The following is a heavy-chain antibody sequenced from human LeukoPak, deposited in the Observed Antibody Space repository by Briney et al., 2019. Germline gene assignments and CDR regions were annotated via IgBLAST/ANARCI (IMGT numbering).Heavy chain of an antibody. CDR3: ARSSVIQLWLPNYYYMDV. D-gene: IGHD5-18*01. V-gene: IGHV1-2*02. CDR2: INPNSGGT. CDR1: GYTFTGYY. Sequence: GASVKVSCKASGYTFTGYYMHWVRQAPGQGLEWMGWINPNSGGTNYAQKFQGRVTMTRDTSISTAYMELSRLRSDDTAVYYCARSSVIQLWLPNYYYMDVWGKGTTVTVSS. J-gene: IGHJ6*03.